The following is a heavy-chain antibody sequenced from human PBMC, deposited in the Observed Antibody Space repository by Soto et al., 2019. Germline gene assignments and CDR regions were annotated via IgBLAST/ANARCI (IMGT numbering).Heavy chain of an antibody. Sequence: GGSLRLSCAASGFTFSNAWMSWVRQAPGKGLEWVGRIKSKTDGGTTDYAAPVKGRFTISRDDSKNTLYLQMNSLKTEDTAVYYCTTEAEAPYNWFDPWGQGTLVTAPQ. CDR1: GFTFSNAW. CDR3: TTEAEAPYNWFDP. CDR2: IKSKTDGGTT. D-gene: IGHD6-13*01. J-gene: IGHJ5*02. V-gene: IGHV3-15*01.